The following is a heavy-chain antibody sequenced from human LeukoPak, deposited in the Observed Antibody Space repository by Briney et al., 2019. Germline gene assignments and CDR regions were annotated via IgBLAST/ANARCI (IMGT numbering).Heavy chain of an antibody. V-gene: IGHV3-21*01. CDR2: ISSSSSYI. CDR1: GFTFSSYS. Sequence: KAWGSLRLSCAASGFTFSSYSMNWVRQAPGKGLEWVSSISSSSSYIYYADSVKGRFTISRDNAKNSLYLQMNSLRAEDTAVYYCARAVEPYYDILTGYMTYFDYWGQGTLVTVSS. J-gene: IGHJ4*02. D-gene: IGHD3-9*01. CDR3: ARAVEPYYDILTGYMTYFDY.